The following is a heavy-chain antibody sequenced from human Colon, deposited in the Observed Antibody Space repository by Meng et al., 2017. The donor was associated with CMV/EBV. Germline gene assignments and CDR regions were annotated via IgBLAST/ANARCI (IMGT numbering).Heavy chain of an antibody. CDR2: IGGGAGVT. Sequence: QVHLVESGGGSVTPGGSLRLSCAASGFSISDYYVSWIRQAPGKGLEWISYIGGGAGVTYYADSLEGRFTISRDNARQSLYLQMATLRVEDTAIYYCARGRRDIGFDSWGQGALVTVSS. D-gene: IGHD2-15*01. CDR3: ARGRRDIGFDS. CDR1: GFSISDYY. V-gene: IGHV3-11*01. J-gene: IGHJ4*02.